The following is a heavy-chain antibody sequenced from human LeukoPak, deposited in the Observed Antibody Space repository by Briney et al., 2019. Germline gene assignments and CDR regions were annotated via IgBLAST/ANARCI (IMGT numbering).Heavy chain of an antibody. CDR2: IYSGGST. J-gene: IGHJ4*02. CDR3: ARGELRDYFDY. D-gene: IGHD3-10*01. Sequence: HPGGSLRLSCAASGFTVSSNYMSWVRQAPGKGLEWVSVIYSGGSTYYADSVKGRFTISRDNSKNTLYLQMNSLRAEDTAVYYCARGELRDYFDYWGQGTLVTVSS. CDR1: GFTVSSNY. V-gene: IGHV3-66*01.